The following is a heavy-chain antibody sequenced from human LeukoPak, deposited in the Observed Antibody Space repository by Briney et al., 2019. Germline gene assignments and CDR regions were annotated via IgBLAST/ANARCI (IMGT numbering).Heavy chain of an antibody. J-gene: IGHJ4*02. CDR2: IKQDGSEK. V-gene: IGHV3-7*01. CDR3: ARVGEGARFDY. D-gene: IGHD1-26*01. Sequence: GGSLRLSCAASGFTFSSYWMSWVRQAPGKGLEWVANIKQDGSEKYYVDSVKGRFTISRDNAKNSLYLQMNSLRAEDTAVYYYARVGEGARFDYWGQGTLVTVSS. CDR1: GFTFSSYW.